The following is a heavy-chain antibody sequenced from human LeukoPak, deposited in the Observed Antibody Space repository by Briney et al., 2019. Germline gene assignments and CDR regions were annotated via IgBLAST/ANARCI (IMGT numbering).Heavy chain of an antibody. CDR3: ASRAASVTLGY. D-gene: IGHD2-15*01. Sequence: ASVKVSCKASGYTFSGYQVHWLRQAPGQGLEXMGRMNPXXXXTXXXQKFXXXVTMTXDTSINTAYLDLSALKSDDTAVYYCASRAASVTLGYWGQGTLVTVSS. CDR1: GYTFSGYQ. J-gene: IGHJ4*02. CDR2: MNPXXXXT. V-gene: IGHV1-2*06.